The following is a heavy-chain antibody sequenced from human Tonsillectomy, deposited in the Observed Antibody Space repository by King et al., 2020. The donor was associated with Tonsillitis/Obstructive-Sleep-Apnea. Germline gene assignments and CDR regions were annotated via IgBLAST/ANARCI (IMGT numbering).Heavy chain of an antibody. CDR1: GYTFTSYG. J-gene: IGHJ3*01. CDR3: ARARPGGDYDVWSGYPGPF. V-gene: IGHV1-18*01. CDR2: INAYNGNT. Sequence: QLVQSGAEVKKPGASVKVSCKASGYTFTSYGFSWVRQAPGQGLEWMGWINAYNGNTNYAQKLQGRVTMTPDTSTSTAYMELRSLRSDDTAVYYRARARPGGDYDVWSGYPGPFWGQGTMVTVSS. D-gene: IGHD3-3*01.